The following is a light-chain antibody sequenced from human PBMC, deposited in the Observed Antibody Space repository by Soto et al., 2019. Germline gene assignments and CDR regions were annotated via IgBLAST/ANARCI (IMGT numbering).Light chain of an antibody. V-gene: IGKV1-39*01. J-gene: IGKJ2*01. CDR3: QQYYSTLNT. Sequence: DILVTQSPASLSASVGDRATITCRASQSISTNLNWYQQRPGQPPRLLIYTASTLPTGVPSRFSGSGSGTDFTLIISSLQPEDFATYYCQQYYSTLNTFGQGTKLEIK. CDR1: QSISTN. CDR2: TAS.